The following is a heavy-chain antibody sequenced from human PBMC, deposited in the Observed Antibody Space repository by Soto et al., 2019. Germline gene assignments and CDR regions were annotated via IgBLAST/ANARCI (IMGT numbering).Heavy chain of an antibody. Sequence: QVQLVQSGAEVKKPGSSVKVSCKASGGTFSSYAISWVRQAPGQGLEWMGGIIPNFGTANYAQKFQGRVTITADESTSTAYMELSSLRTEDTAVYYCARRSALAYCGGDCYSGAFDIWGQGTMVTVSS. J-gene: IGHJ3*02. CDR3: ARRSALAYCGGDCYSGAFDI. CDR1: GGTFSSYA. CDR2: IIPNFGTA. V-gene: IGHV1-69*01. D-gene: IGHD2-21*02.